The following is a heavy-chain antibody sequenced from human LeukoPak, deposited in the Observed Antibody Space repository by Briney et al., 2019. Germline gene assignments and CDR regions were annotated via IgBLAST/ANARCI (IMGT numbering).Heavy chain of an antibody. Sequence: PGGSLRLSCAASGXTFSDYQMSWIRQAPGKGLEWVSYISSSSSYTNYADSVKGRFTISRDNAKNSLYLQMNSLRAEDTAVYYCAKAGAYDTSGYYYYLEYWGQGTLVTVSS. CDR3: AKAGAYDTSGYYYYLEY. D-gene: IGHD3-22*01. V-gene: IGHV3-11*05. J-gene: IGHJ4*02. CDR2: ISSSSSYT. CDR1: GXTFSDYQ.